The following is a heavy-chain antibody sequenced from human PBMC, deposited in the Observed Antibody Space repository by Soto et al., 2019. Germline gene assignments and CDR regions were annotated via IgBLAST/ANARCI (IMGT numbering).Heavy chain of an antibody. CDR1: GFTFSSYS. CDR2: ISSSSSTI. Sequence: PGGSLRLSCAASGFTFSSYSMNWVRQAPGKGLEWVSYISSSSSTIYYADSVKGRFTISRDNAKNSLYLQMNSLRDEDTAVYYCARGSSSSWYSYYYYGMDVWGQGTTVTVSS. D-gene: IGHD6-13*01. J-gene: IGHJ6*02. V-gene: IGHV3-48*02. CDR3: ARGSSSSWYSYYYYGMDV.